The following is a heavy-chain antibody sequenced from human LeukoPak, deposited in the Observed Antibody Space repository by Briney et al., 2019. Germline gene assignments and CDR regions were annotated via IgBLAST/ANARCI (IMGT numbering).Heavy chain of an antibody. J-gene: IGHJ4*02. V-gene: IGHV3-7*03. CDR1: GFTFSNYW. CDR2: IREDGSEK. CDR3: ARDVDTNF. Sequence: GGSLRLSCAASGFTFSNYWMSWVRQAPGKGLEWVANIREDGSEKYYVDSVRGRFTISRDNAKNSVYLQMSGLRGEDTAIYYCARDVDTNFWGQGTLVTVSS. D-gene: IGHD2-21*01.